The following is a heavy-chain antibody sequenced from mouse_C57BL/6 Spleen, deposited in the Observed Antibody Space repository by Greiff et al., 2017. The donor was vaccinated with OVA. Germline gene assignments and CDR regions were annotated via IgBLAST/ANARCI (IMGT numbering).Heavy chain of an antibody. CDR2: IRNKANGYTT. Sequence: EVKLVESGGGLVQPGGSLSLSCAASGFTFTDYYMSWVRQPPGKALEWLGFIRNKANGYTTEYSASVKGRFTISRDNSQSILYLQMNALRAEDGATYYCARSDGVLFAYWGQGTLVTVSA. D-gene: IGHD2-3*01. CDR3: ARSDGVLFAY. V-gene: IGHV7-3*01. J-gene: IGHJ3*01. CDR1: GFTFTDYY.